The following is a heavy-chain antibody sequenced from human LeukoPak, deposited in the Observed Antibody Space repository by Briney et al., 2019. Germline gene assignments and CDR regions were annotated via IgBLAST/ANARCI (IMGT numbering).Heavy chain of an antibody. J-gene: IGHJ6*02. CDR2: IDPSDSYS. CDR1: GYTFTNYW. V-gene: IGHV5-10-1*01. CDR3: ATVGYYYYYDMDV. D-gene: IGHD2-2*01. Sequence: GESLKISCKGSGYTFTNYWISWVRQMPGKGLEWTGRIDPSDSYSNYSPSFQGHVTISADKSISTAYLQWSSLKASDTAMYYCATVGYYYYYDMDVWGQGTTVTVSS.